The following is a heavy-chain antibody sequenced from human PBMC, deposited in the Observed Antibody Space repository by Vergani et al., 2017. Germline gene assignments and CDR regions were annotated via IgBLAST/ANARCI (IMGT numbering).Heavy chain of an antibody. V-gene: IGHV3-48*04. CDR1: GFTFSSYS. Sequence: EVQLVESGGGLVQPGGSLRLSCAASGFTFSSYSMNWVRQAPGKGLEWVSYISSSSSTIYYADSVKGRFTISRDNAKNSLYLQMNSLRAEDTAVYYCASGRYYMDVWGKGTTVTVSS. CDR3: ASGRYYMDV. CDR2: ISSSSSTI. J-gene: IGHJ6*03.